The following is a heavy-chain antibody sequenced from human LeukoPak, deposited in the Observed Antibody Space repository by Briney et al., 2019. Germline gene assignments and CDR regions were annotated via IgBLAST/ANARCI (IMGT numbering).Heavy chain of an antibody. CDR3: ARGGGRYFDWLPKASYYYYMDV. Sequence: ASVKVSCKAPGYTFTSYAMNWVRQAPGQGLEWMGWINTNTGNPTYAQGFTGRFVFSLDTSVSTAYLQISSLKAEDTAVYYCARGGGRYFDWLPKASYYYYMDVWGKGTTVTVSS. V-gene: IGHV7-4-1*02. D-gene: IGHD3-9*01. CDR1: GYTFTSYA. J-gene: IGHJ6*03. CDR2: INTNTGNP.